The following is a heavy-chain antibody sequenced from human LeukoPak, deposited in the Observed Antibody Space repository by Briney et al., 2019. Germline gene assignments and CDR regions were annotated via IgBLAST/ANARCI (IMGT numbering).Heavy chain of an antibody. CDR3: ARGEYYYDGGY. CDR2: IKQDGSEK. V-gene: IGHV3-7*04. J-gene: IGHJ4*02. Sequence: GGSLRLSCAASGFTFSSYWMSWVRQAPGKGLEWVANIKQDGSEKYCVDSVKGRFTISRDNAKNSLFLQMNSLRAEETAVYYCARGEYYYDGGYWGQGTLVTVSS. D-gene: IGHD3-22*01. CDR1: GFTFSSYW.